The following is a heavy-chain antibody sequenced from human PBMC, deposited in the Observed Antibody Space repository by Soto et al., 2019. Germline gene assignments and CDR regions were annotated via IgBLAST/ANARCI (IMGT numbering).Heavy chain of an antibody. CDR3: STRSGSSP. V-gene: IGHV3-30-3*01. CDR2: ISYDGINK. CDR1: GFTFSSYW. J-gene: IGHJ5*02. Sequence: AGGSLRLSCAASGFTFSSYWMHWVRQAPGKGLDWVAVISYDGINKNYADSVKGRFTISRDNSKNTLYLQMNSLKTEDTAVYYCSTRSGSSPWGQGTLVTVSS. D-gene: IGHD1-26*01.